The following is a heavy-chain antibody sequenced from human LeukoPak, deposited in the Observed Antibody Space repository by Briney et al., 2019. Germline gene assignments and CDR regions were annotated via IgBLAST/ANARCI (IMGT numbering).Heavy chain of an antibody. D-gene: IGHD4-23*01. CDR3: AKSPTVVKALDY. V-gene: IGHV3-23*01. CDR1: GFTFSSYA. CDR2: ISGSGGST. J-gene: IGHJ4*02. Sequence: GGSLRLSCAASGFTFSSYAMSWVCQAPGKGLEWVSAISGSGGSTYYADSVKGRFTISRDNSKNTLYLQMNSLRAEDTAVYYCAKSPTVVKALDYWGQGTLVTVSS.